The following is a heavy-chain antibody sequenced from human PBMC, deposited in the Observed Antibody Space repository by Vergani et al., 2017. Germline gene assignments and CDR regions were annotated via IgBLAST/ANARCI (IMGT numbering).Heavy chain of an antibody. J-gene: IGHJ3*02. CDR1: GGSFSSYA. Sequence: QVQLVQSGAEVKKPGSSVKVSCKASGGSFSSYAISWVRQAPGQGLAWMGVIIPIFGTANYAQQFQGRVTITADEATSTAYMELRSLRSEDTAVYYCEGDQPAAGIDSFDIWSEGTMVTVSS. CDR2: IIPIFGTA. D-gene: IGHD6-13*01. V-gene: IGHV1-69*01. CDR3: EGDQPAAGIDSFDI.